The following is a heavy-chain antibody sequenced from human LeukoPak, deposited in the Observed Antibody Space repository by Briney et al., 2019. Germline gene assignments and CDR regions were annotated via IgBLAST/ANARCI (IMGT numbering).Heavy chain of an antibody. CDR1: GGSISGNY. CDR2: IYYSGAT. CDR3: ARHGPSDCTKTSCSYTH. Sequence: AETLSLTCIVSGGSISGNYWSWIRQPPGKGLEWIGYIYYSGATSYNPSLKSRVTMSVDTSKNQFSLRLSSLTAADTAVYYCARHGPSDCTKTSCSYTHWGRGTLVTVSS. J-gene: IGHJ4*02. V-gene: IGHV4-59*08. D-gene: IGHD2-2*01.